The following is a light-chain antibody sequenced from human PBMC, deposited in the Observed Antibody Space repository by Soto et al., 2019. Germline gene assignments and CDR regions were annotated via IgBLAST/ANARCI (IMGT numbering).Light chain of an antibody. V-gene: IGLV2-14*01. CDR2: EVS. J-gene: IGLJ1*01. CDR3: CSYVSSKTYV. Sequence: QSVLTQPASVSGSPGQSITISCTGTRTDVGGYNFVSWYQQHPGKAPKLIIYEVSNRPSGVSNRFSGSKSDNTASLTISGLQAEGEADYYCCSYVSSKTYVFGTGTK. CDR1: RTDVGGYNF.